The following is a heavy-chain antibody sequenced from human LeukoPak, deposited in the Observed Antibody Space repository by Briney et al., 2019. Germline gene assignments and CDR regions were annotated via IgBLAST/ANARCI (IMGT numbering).Heavy chain of an antibody. Sequence: PSETLSLTCAVYGGSFSDYWWTWIRQSPGKGLEWIGEVNHSGRTNYNPSLKSRVTISVDTSKNQFSLKLSSVTAADTAVYYCARGHYDSRLNQMDDAFDIWGQGTMVTVSS. D-gene: IGHD3-22*01. CDR2: VNHSGRT. CDR3: ARGHYDSRLNQMDDAFDI. V-gene: IGHV4-34*01. J-gene: IGHJ3*02. CDR1: GGSFSDYW.